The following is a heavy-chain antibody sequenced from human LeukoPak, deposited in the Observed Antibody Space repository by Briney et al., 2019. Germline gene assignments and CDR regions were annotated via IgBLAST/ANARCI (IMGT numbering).Heavy chain of an antibody. Sequence: ASVKVSCKTSGYTFTDYFMHWVRQAPGQGLEWMGSVNPDSGDTNYAQKFQSRVTMTEDTSTDTAYMELSSLRSEDTAVYYCATGIVATMNHFDYWGQGTLVTVSS. J-gene: IGHJ4*02. CDR2: VNPDSGDT. CDR3: ATGIVATMNHFDY. CDR1: GYTFTDYF. V-gene: IGHV1-2*02. D-gene: IGHD5-12*01.